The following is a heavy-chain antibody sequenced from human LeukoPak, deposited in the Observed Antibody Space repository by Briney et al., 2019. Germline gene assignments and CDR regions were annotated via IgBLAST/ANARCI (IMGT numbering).Heavy chain of an antibody. CDR2: IYSDDRT. D-gene: IGHD2-8*01. V-gene: IGHV3-53*04. CDR1: GFTFSRYG. CDR3: AREVMAKRRAFDI. Sequence: GGSLRLSCAASGFTFSRYGMSWVRQAPGKGLEWVSVIYSDDRTYYADSVKGRFTISRHTSKKTLYLQMNSLRAEDTAVYYCAREVMAKRRAFDIWGQGTVVTVSS. J-gene: IGHJ3*02.